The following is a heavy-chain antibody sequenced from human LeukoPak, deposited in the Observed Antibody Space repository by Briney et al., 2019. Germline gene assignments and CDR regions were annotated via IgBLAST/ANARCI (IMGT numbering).Heavy chain of an antibody. Sequence: SETLSLTCTVSGGSISSYYWSWIRQPPGKGLEWIGYIYYSGSTNYNPSLKRRVTISVDTSKNQFSLKLSSVTAADTAVYYCARRGILAAFDIWGQGTMVTVSS. CDR1: GGSISSYY. J-gene: IGHJ3*02. V-gene: IGHV4-59*08. D-gene: IGHD3-3*02. CDR3: ARRGILAAFDI. CDR2: IYYSGST.